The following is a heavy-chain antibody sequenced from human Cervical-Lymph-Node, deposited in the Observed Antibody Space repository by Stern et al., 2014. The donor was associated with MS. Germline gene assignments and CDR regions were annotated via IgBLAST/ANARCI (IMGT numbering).Heavy chain of an antibody. V-gene: IGHV3-7*01. CDR2: KNQTGSAK. CDR1: GFTFSRYW. Sequence: EVQLVQSGGGLVQPGGSRRLSCAASGFTFSRYWMSWVRQAPGKGLGWVANKNQTGSAKYYVDSVESRFTISRDNSKNSLFLQMNSLRGDDTAVYYCARDPPYFDYWAQGTLVTVSS. CDR3: ARDPPYFDY. J-gene: IGHJ4*02.